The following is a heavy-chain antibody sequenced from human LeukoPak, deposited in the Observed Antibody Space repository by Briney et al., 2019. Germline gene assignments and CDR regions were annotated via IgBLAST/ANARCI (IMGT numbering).Heavy chain of an antibody. V-gene: IGHV3-21*01. CDR1: GFTFSSYG. CDR3: ARGDSSGWYHNYYYYMDV. CDR2: ISSSSSYI. Sequence: GGSLRLSCAASGFTFSSYGVSWVRQAPGKGLEWVSSISSSSSYIYYADSVKGRFTISRDNAKNSLYLQMNSLRAEDTAVYYCARGDSSGWYHNYYYYMDVWGKGTTVTVSS. D-gene: IGHD6-19*01. J-gene: IGHJ6*03.